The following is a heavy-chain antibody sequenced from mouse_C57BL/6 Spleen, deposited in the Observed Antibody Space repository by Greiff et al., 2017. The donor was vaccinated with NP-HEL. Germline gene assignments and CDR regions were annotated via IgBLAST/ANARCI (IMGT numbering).Heavy chain of an antibody. CDR1: GYAFSSSW. Sequence: QVQLQQSGPELVKPGASVKISCKASGYAFSSSWMNWVKQRPGKGLEWIGRIYPGDGDTNYNGKFKGKATLTADKSSSTAYMQLSSLTSEDSAVYFCARSDQGAMGYWGQGASVTVAS. CDR2: IYPGDGDT. CDR3: ARSDQGAMGY. V-gene: IGHV1-82*01. J-gene: IGHJ4*01.